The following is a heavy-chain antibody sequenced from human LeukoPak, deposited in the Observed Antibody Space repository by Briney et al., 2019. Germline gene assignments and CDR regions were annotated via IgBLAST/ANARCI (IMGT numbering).Heavy chain of an antibody. D-gene: IGHD1-26*01. V-gene: IGHV1-3*01. Sequence: ASVKVSCKASGYTFTSYAMHWVRQAPGQRLEWMGWINAGNGNTKYSQKFQGRVTMTTDTSTSTAYMELRSLRSDDTAVYYCARDGWELGGDAFDIWGQGTMVTVSS. CDR2: INAGNGNT. CDR1: GYTFTSYA. CDR3: ARDGWELGGDAFDI. J-gene: IGHJ3*02.